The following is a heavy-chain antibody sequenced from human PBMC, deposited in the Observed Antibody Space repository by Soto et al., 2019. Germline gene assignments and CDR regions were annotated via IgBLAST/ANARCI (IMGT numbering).Heavy chain of an antibody. D-gene: IGHD1-26*01. V-gene: IGHV1-24*01. CDR3: ATALSRVGATFGP. J-gene: IGHJ5*02. CDR1: GYSLSELS. CDR2: FDPEDGET. Sequence: ASVKVSCKVSGYSLSELSMHWVRQAPGKGLEWMAAFDPEDGETIYAQKFQGRATMTEDTSTDTAYMEVSGLRSEDTAVYYCATALSRVGATFGPWGQGTLVT.